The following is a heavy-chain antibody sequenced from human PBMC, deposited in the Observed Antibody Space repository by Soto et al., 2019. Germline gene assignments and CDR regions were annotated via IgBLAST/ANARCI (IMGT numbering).Heavy chain of an antibody. CDR1: GYSFSTYW. J-gene: IGHJ6*02. Sequence: GESLKISCKASGYSFSTYWIGWVRQMPGKGLEWMGIIYPGDSDTKYSPSLQGQVTISADTSISTAYLQWTSLKASDTAMYYCARHHELQLVYYYYGMDGWGQGTTVNVAS. CDR2: IYPGDSDT. D-gene: IGHD6-13*01. V-gene: IGHV5-51*01. CDR3: ARHHELQLVYYYYGMDG.